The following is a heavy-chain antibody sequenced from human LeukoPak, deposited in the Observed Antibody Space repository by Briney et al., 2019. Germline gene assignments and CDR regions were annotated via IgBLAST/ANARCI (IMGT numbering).Heavy chain of an antibody. V-gene: IGHV1-69*05. CDR3: AITYYYDSSGYYYSS. D-gene: IGHD3-22*01. CDR2: IIPIFGTA. Sequence: GASVKVSCKASGGTFSSYDISWVRQAPGQGLEWMGRIIPIFGTANYAQKFQGRVTITTDESTSTAYMELSSLRSEDTAVYYCAITYYYDSSGYYYSSWGQGTLVTVSS. CDR1: GGTFSSYD. J-gene: IGHJ4*02.